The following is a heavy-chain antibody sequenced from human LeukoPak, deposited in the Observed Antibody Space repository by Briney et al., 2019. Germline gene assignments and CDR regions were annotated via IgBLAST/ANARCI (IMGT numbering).Heavy chain of an antibody. CDR3: ARVVREWSSRRYFDY. V-gene: IGHV3-7*01. CDR2: IKSDGSEK. CDR1: GFTFSSYW. Sequence: PGGSLRLSCAVSGFTFSSYWMSWVRQDPGKGLEWVANIKSDGSEKYYVDSVKGRFTISRDNAKNSLYLQMNSLRAEDTAVYYCARVVREWSSRRYFDYWGQGTLVTVSS. D-gene: IGHD6-13*01. J-gene: IGHJ4*02.